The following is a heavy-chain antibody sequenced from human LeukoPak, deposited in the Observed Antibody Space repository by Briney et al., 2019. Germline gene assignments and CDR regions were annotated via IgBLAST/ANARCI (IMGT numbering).Heavy chain of an antibody. D-gene: IGHD6-19*01. CDR1: GFTFSSYW. V-gene: IGHV3-73*01. CDR3: TRHTFDSGWNDY. Sequence: PGGSLRLSCAASGFTFSSYWMSWVRQASGKGLEWVGRIRSKGNHYATAYAASVKGRFTISRDDSQNMAYLQMNSLKIEDTAVYYCTRHTFDSGWNDYWGQGTLVTVSS. J-gene: IGHJ4*02. CDR2: IRSKGNHYAT.